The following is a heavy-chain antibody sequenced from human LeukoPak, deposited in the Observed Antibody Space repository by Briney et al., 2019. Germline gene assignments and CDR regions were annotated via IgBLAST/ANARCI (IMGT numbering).Heavy chain of an antibody. CDR1: GFTFSSYS. D-gene: IGHD1-26*01. J-gene: IGHJ4*02. CDR3: ARDGVARGGSYGLDFDY. CDR2: ISSSSSNI. Sequence: GGSLRLSCAASGFTFSSYSMNWVRQAPGKVLEWVSSISSSSSNIYYADSVKGRFTISRDNAKNSLYLQMNSLRAEDTAVYYCARDGVARGGSYGLDFDYWGQGTLVTVSS. V-gene: IGHV3-21*01.